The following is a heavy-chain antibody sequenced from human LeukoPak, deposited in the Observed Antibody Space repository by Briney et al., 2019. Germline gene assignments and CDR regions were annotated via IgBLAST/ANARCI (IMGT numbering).Heavy chain of an antibody. V-gene: IGHV4-61*02. D-gene: IGHD6-19*01. J-gene: IGHJ4*02. Sequence: PSETLSLTCTVSGGSISSGSYYWSWLRQPAGKGLESIGRIYTSGSTNYNPSLKSRVTISVDTSKNQFSLKLSSVTAADTAVYYCARATYSSGMWESYYFDYWGQGTLVTVSS. CDR1: GGSISSGSYY. CDR3: ARATYSSGMWESYYFDY. CDR2: IYTSGST.